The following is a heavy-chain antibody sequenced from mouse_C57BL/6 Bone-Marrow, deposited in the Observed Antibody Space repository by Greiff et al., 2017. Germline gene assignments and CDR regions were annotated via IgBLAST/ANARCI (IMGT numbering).Heavy chain of an antibody. CDR1: GYTFTSYW. D-gene: IGHD3-3*01. CDR3: ARFGLGSDY. Sequence: QVQLKQSGAELVKPGASVKLSCKASGYTFTSYWMQWVKQRPGQGLEWIGESDPSDSYTNYNQKFKGKATLTVDTSSSTAYMQLSSLTSEDSAVYYCARFGLGSDYWGQGTTLTVSS. CDR2: SDPSDSYT. J-gene: IGHJ2*01. V-gene: IGHV1-50*01.